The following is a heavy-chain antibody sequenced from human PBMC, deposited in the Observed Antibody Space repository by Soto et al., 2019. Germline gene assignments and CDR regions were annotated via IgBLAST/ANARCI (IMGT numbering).Heavy chain of an antibody. D-gene: IGHD3-3*01. Sequence: SGPTPVNATHTLTLTCTFSGFSLSTSGVAVGWIRQAPRKAPEWLAFIFWDDDKRSSPSLENRLTITKDTYKHQVVLTMTNTESVDTATHYCARIFDCWSGYYFSYWGRGTLVTVAS. V-gene: IGHV2-5*02. CDR1: GFSLSTSGVA. CDR3: ARIFDCWSGYYFSY. J-gene: IGHJ4*02. CDR2: IFWDDDK.